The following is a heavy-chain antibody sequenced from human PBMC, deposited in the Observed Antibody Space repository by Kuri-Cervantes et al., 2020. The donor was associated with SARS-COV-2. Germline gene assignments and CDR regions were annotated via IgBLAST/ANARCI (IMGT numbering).Heavy chain of an antibody. CDR3: AHNQKLDTLFDY. D-gene: IGHD2-15*01. J-gene: IGHJ4*02. V-gene: IGHV2-5*02. Sequence: SGPTLVKPTQTLTLTCTFSGFSLSTSGVGVGWIRQPQGKALEWLALIYWDDDKRYSPSLKSRLTITKDTSKNQVVLTMTNMDPVDTATYYCAHNQKLDTLFDYWGQGTLVTVSS. CDR2: IYWDDDK. CDR1: GFSLSTSGVG.